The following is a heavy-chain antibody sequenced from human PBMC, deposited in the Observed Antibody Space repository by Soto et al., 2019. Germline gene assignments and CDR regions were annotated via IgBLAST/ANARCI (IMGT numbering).Heavy chain of an antibody. V-gene: IGHV1-69*13. CDR1: GGTFSSYA. CDR3: ATDVYYYDSSGYHPTYYYYYGMDV. J-gene: IGHJ6*02. D-gene: IGHD3-22*01. CDR2: IIPIFGTA. Sequence: ASVKVSCKASGGTFSSYAISWVRQAPGQGLDWMGGIIPIFGTANYAQKFQGRVTITADESTSTAYMELSSLRSEDTAVYYCATDVYYYDSSGYHPTYYYYYGMDVWGQGTTVTVSS.